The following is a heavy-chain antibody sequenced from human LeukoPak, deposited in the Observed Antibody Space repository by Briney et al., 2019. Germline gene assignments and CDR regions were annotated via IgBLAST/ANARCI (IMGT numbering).Heavy chain of an antibody. CDR1: GGSDSTYY. D-gene: IGHD5-18*01. CDR3: ARHVRYSYVVFDY. J-gene: IGHJ4*02. Sequence: SETLSLTCTVSGGSDSTYYWSWIRQSPGKGLAWIGYIYNGGSANYNPSLKSRVTISLDTSKNQFSLNLSSVTAADTAVYYCARHVRYSYVVFDYWGQGTLVTVSS. CDR2: IYNGGSA. V-gene: IGHV4-59*08.